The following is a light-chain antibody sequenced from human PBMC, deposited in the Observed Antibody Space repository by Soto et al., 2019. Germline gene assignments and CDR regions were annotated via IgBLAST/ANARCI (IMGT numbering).Light chain of an antibody. Sequence: EIVLTQSPGTLSLSPGERATLSCRASQSVSSSYLAWYQQKPGQAPGLLIYGASSRATGIPDRFSGSGSGTDFTLTISSVEPEDFAMYYCHQRNQFGQGTRLEIK. CDR1: QSVSSSY. V-gene: IGKV3-20*01. CDR2: GAS. J-gene: IGKJ5*01. CDR3: HQRNQ.